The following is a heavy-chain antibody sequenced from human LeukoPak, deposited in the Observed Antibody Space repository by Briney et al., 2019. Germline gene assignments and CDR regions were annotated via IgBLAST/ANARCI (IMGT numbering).Heavy chain of an antibody. V-gene: IGHV3-9*03. D-gene: IGHD6-13*01. Sequence: GGCLRLSCAASGFTFDDYAMHWVRQAPGKGLEWVSGISWNSGSIGYADSVKGRFTISRDNAKNSLYLQMNSLRAEDMALYYCAKDYRSSSWYYFDYWGQGTLVTVSS. J-gene: IGHJ4*02. CDR1: GFTFDDYA. CDR2: ISWNSGSI. CDR3: AKDYRSSSWYYFDY.